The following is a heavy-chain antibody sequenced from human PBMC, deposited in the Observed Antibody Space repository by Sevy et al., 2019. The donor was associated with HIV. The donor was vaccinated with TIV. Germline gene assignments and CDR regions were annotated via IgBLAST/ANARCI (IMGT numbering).Heavy chain of an antibody. CDR1: GFTFSTYG. CDR3: AKVLHIVVVPAAIDYYYGMDV. V-gene: IGHV3-30*02. CDR2: IRFDGSIK. J-gene: IGHJ6*02. Sequence: GGSLRLSCAASGFTFSTYGMHWVRQAPGKGLEWVAFIRFDGSIKYYTDSVKGRLTISRENSKNTLYLQMNSLRAEDTAVYFCAKVLHIVVVPAAIDYYYGMDVWGQGTTVTVSS. D-gene: IGHD2-2*01.